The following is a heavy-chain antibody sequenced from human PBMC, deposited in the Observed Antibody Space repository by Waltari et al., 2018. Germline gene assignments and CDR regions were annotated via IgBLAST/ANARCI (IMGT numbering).Heavy chain of an antibody. CDR2: ISSSSSYI. CDR1: GFTFSSYS. J-gene: IGHJ5*02. D-gene: IGHD6-13*01. V-gene: IGHV3-21*01. Sequence: EVQLVESGGGLVTPGGSLRLSCAASGFTFSSYSMNWVRQAPGKGLEWVSSISSSSSYIYYAESVKGRFTISRDNAKNSLDLKMNSLRAEDTAVYYCARQGVLHSSSDVWFDPWGQGTLVTVSS. CDR3: ARQGVLHSSSDVWFDP.